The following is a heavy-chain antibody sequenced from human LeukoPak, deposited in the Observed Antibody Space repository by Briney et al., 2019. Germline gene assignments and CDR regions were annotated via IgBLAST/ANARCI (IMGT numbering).Heavy chain of an antibody. CDR2: IRSKAYGGTT. CDR1: GFTFGDYA. V-gene: IGHV3-49*04. CDR3: DQTPYY. J-gene: IGHJ4*02. Sequence: GRSLRLSCTASGFTFGDYAMTWVRQAPGKGLEWVGFIRSKAYGGTTEYAASVKGRFTISRDDSKSIAYLQMNSLKTEDTAVYTRDQTPYYWGQGTLVTVSS. D-gene: IGHD5-24*01.